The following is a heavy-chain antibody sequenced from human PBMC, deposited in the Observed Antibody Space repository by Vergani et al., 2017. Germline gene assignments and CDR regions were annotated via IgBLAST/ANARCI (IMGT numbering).Heavy chain of an antibody. CDR1: GFTVSSNY. V-gene: IGHV3-66*01. CDR2: IYSGGST. CDR3: ASSTDPGRLDY. Sequence: EVRLLESGGGVVQPGGSLRLSCAASGFTVSSNYMSWVRLAPGKGLEWVSVIYSGGSTYYADSVKGRFIISRDNSKNTLYLQMNSLGAEETAVYYCASSTDPGRLDYWGQGTLVTVSS. J-gene: IGHJ4*02. D-gene: IGHD2-2*01.